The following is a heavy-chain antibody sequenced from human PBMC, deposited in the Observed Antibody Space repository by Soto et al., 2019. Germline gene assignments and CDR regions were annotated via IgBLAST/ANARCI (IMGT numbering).Heavy chain of an antibody. CDR1: GDSFSSSNW. J-gene: IGHJ4*02. CDR2: ILHTGHT. CDR3: CRSPRRVDGMWYVDY. Sequence: QVQLQESGPGLVKPSGTLSLSCGVSGDSFSSSNWWTWIRQPPGKGLEWIGDILHTGHTDLRPSLRSRITISIDTSKKESALKMTSVTAAYTAVYYCCRSPRRVDGMWYVDYWGRGVLVNVAS. V-gene: IGHV4-4*02. D-gene: IGHD2-15*01.